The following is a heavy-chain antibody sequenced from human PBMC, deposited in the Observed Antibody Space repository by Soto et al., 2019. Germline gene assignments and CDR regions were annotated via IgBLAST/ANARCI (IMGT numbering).Heavy chain of an antibody. CDR1: GFTFSSYS. D-gene: IGHD6-6*01. CDR2: ISSSSSTI. CDR3: ARWFSAREVGGMYV. J-gene: IGHJ6*02. V-gene: IGHV3-48*02. Sequence: GGSLRLSCSASGFTFSSYSMNWVRQAPGKGLEWVSYISSSSSTIYYADSVKGRFTISRDNAKNSLYLQMNSLRDEDTAVYYCARWFSAREVGGMYVWGQGTTVTVSS.